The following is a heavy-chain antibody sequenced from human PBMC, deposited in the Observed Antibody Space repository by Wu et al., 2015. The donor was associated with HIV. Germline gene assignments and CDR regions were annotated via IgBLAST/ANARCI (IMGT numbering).Heavy chain of an antibody. Sequence: QVQLVQSGAEVKKPGASVKVSCKASGYTFTGYYIHWVRQAPGQGLEWMGWINPNSGGTNSAQKLQGRVTMTTDTFTSTAYMELRSLRSDDTAVYYCARDQQWPTTYYHYYGMDVWAEGTTVTV. CDR1: GYTFTGYY. CDR2: INPNSGGT. CDR3: ARDQQWPTTYYHYYGMDV. J-gene: IGHJ6*02. D-gene: IGHD6-19*01. V-gene: IGHV1-2*02.